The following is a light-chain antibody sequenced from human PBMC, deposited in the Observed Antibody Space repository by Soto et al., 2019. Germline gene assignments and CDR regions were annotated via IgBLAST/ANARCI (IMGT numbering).Light chain of an antibody. J-gene: IGKJ2*01. CDR2: ATS. CDR1: QTIDTY. CDR3: QHSYSAPYT. V-gene: IGKV1-39*01. Sequence: DLQMTQSPSSVSASVGDRVTITCRPSQTIDTYVNWYQQKPGEAPKLLIFATSTLQSGVPSRFSGSKSGTDFFFTINSLQPEDFSTFYCQHSYSAPYTFGQGTKVELK.